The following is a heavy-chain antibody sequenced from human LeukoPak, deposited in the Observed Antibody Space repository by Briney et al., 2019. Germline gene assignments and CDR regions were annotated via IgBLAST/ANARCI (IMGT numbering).Heavy chain of an antibody. D-gene: IGHD3-16*01. J-gene: IGHJ4*02. CDR1: GGTFSSYA. CDR2: IIPIFGTA. V-gene: IGHV1-69*05. Sequence: SVKVSCKASGGTFSSYAISWVRQAPGQGLEWMGGIIPIFGTANYAQKFQGRVTITTDESTSTAYMELSSLRSEDTAVYYCAREGLGELTLDYWGQGTLVTVSS. CDR3: AREGLGELTLDY.